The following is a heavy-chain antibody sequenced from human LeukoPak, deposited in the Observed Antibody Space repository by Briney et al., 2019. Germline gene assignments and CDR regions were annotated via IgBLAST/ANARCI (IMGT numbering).Heavy chain of an antibody. D-gene: IGHD6-19*01. J-gene: IGHJ4*02. CDR3: AKEDSNGWYFFDY. Sequence: GGSLRLSCAASGFTFSSYNINWVRQAPGKGLEWVSSISSSSYIYYADSVKGRFTISRDDAKNSLYLQMNSLRAEDTAVYYCAKEDSNGWYFFDYWGQGTLVTVSS. CDR1: GFTFSSYN. CDR2: ISSSSYI. V-gene: IGHV3-21*01.